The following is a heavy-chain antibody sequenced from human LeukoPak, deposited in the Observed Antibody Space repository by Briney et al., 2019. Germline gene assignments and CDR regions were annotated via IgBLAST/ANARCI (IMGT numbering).Heavy chain of an antibody. D-gene: IGHD1-14*01. J-gene: IGHJ6*02. CDR3: ARGGPPDPYGMDV. V-gene: IGHV3-53*01. CDR1: GFTVSSNY. CDR2: IYSGGST. Sequence: PGGSLRLSCAASGFTVSSNYMSWVRQAPGKGLEWVSVIYSGGSTYYADSVKGRFTISRDNSKNTLCLQMNSPRADDTAVYYCARGGPPDPYGMDVWGQGTTVTVSS.